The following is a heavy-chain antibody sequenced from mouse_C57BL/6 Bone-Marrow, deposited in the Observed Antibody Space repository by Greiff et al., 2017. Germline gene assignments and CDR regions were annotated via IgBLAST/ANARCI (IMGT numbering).Heavy chain of an antibody. CDR2: IYPRSGNT. V-gene: IGHV1-81*01. J-gene: IGHJ1*03. CDR3: ARSGYHEGYFDV. Sequence: QVQLQQSGAELARPGASVKLSCKASGYTFTSYGISWVKQRTGQGLEWIGEIYPRSGNTSYNEKFKGKATLTADKSSSTAYMELRSLTSEDSAVYFCARSGYHEGYFDVWGTGTTVTVSS. CDR1: GYTFTSYG. D-gene: IGHD2-2*01.